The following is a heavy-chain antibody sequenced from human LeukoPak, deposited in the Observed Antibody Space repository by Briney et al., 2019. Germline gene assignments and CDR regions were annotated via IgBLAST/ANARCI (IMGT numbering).Heavy chain of an antibody. CDR2: INPNSGGT. Sequence: ASVKVSCKASGYTFTGYYMHWVRQAPGQGLEWMGWINPNSGGTNYAQKFQGRVTMTRDTSISTAYMELSRLRSDDTAVYYCARLENSSSSGPFEDYWGQGTLVTVSS. V-gene: IGHV1-2*02. CDR1: GYTFTGYY. J-gene: IGHJ4*02. D-gene: IGHD6-6*01. CDR3: ARLENSSSSGPFEDY.